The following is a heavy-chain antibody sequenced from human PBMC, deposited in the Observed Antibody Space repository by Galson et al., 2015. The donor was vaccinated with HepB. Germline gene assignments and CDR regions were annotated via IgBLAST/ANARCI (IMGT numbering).Heavy chain of an antibody. CDR1: GFTFSNYA. CDR3: AKTAITGVVLGALDI. Sequence: SLRLSCAASGFTFSNYAMNWVRQAPGKGLEWVSAISGNGGSTYYADSVKGRLTIFRDNSKNTLYLQMNSLRAEDTAVYYCAKTAITGVVLGALDIWGQGTVVTVSS. V-gene: IGHV3-23*01. J-gene: IGHJ3*02. CDR2: ISGNGGST. D-gene: IGHD3-3*01.